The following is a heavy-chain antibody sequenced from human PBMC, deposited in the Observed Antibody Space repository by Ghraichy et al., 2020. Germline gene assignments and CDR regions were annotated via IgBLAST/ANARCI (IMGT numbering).Heavy chain of an antibody. D-gene: IGHD5-18*01. J-gene: IGHJ4*02. CDR2: ISYDGSNK. V-gene: IGHV3-30*04. CDR3: AGGYSYGYAPLDY. Sequence: GGSLRLSCAASGFTFSSYAMHWVRQAPGKGLEWVAVISYDGSNKYYADSVKGRFTISRDNSKNTLYLQMNSLRAEDTAVYYCAGGYSYGYAPLDYWGQGTLVTVSS. CDR1: GFTFSSYA.